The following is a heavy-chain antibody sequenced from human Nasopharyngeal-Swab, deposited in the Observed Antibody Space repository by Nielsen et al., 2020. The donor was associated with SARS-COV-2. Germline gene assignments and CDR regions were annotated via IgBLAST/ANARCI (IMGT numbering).Heavy chain of an antibody. J-gene: IGHJ4*02. Sequence: WIRQPPGKGLEWVSYISSSGSTIYYADFVEGRFTISRDNAKNSLYLQMNSLRAEDTAVYYCARGGDTEIDYWGQGTLVTVSS. CDR2: ISSSGSTI. D-gene: IGHD1-26*01. CDR3: ARGGDTEIDY. V-gene: IGHV3-48*03.